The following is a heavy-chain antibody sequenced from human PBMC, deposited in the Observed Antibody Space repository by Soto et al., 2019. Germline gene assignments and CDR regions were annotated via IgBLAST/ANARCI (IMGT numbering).Heavy chain of an antibody. D-gene: IGHD3-22*01. CDR3: ARRALEFNYNYYDSSGYQDY. J-gene: IGHJ4*02. CDR2: ISSSSSTI. CDR1: GFTFSSYS. Sequence: GGSLRLSCAASGFTFSSYSMNWVRQAPGKGLEWVSYISSSSSTIYYADSVKGRFTISRDNAKNSLYLQMNSLRDEDTAVYYCARRALEFNYNYYDSSGYQDYWGQGTLVTVSS. V-gene: IGHV3-48*02.